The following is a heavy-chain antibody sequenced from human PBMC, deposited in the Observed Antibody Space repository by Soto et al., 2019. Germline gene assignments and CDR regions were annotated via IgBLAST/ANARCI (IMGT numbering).Heavy chain of an antibody. D-gene: IGHD3-3*01. CDR3: ATAVDYDFWSGTTHYGMDV. Sequence: GGSLRLSCAASGLTFSQYWMHWVRQAPGQGLVWVSRISDDGTITDYADSVKGRFTVSRDNARNTHSLQMNSLRSEDTAVYFCATAVDYDFWSGTTHYGMDVWRQGTTVTVSS. V-gene: IGHV3-74*01. CDR1: GLTFSQYW. J-gene: IGHJ6*02. CDR2: ISDDGTIT.